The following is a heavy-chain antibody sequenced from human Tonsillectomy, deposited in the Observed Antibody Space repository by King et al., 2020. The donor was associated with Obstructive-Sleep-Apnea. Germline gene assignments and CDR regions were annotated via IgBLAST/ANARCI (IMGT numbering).Heavy chain of an antibody. CDR2: IYWDGSRT. J-gene: IGHJ6*02. D-gene: IGHD1-14*01. CDR1: GFNSNDYA. V-gene: IGHV3-9*01. CDR3: GKDISPGGMDV. Sequence: QLVESGGGLVQPGRSLRLSCAASGFNSNDYAMHWVRQAPGKGLEWVSGIYWDGSRTGYADFVKGRFTISRDNAKSFLYLQMNNLKAEDTAVYYCGKDISPGGMDVWGQGTTVTVSS.